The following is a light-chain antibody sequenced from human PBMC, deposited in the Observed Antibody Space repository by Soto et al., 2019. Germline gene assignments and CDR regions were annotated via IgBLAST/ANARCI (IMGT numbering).Light chain of an antibody. Sequence: EILLTQSPGLLSVSPGERATLSCRASQVVAYDYEAWYQQKHGQAPRLLIFGASSRAAGIPDRFSGSGSGTDFTLTISRLEPEDFAVYFCHQYGRSPYTFGQGAKLEIK. V-gene: IGKV3-20*01. CDR1: QVVAYDY. CDR2: GAS. CDR3: HQYGRSPYT. J-gene: IGKJ2*01.